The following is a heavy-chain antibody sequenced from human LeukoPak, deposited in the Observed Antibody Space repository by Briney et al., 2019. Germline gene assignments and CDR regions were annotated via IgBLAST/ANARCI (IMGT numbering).Heavy chain of an antibody. CDR2: IFPGDSDV. V-gene: IGHV5-51*01. J-gene: IGHJ4*02. D-gene: IGHD5-24*01. CDR3: ARQRDGYYFDY. Sequence: GESLKISCKASGYTFTSYWIGWVRQMPGKGLEWMGIIFPGDSDVRYSPSFQGQVTISADKSISTAFLQWSTLEAADTAMYYCARQRDGYYFDYWGQGTLVTVSS. CDR1: GYTFTSYW.